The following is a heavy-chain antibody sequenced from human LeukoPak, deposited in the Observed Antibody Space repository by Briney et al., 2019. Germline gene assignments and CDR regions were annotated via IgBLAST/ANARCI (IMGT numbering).Heavy chain of an antibody. CDR1: GYTFTDYY. CDR2: IDPNSGGT. V-gene: IGHV1-2*02. Sequence: ASVKVSCKASGYTFTDYYMHWVRQAPGQGLEWMGWIDPNSGGTNYAQKFQGRVTMTRDTSISTAYMELSRLRSDDTAVYYCARVLVGYCSGGSCYSPEKFRYWGQGTLVTVSS. CDR3: ARVLVGYCSGGSCYSPEKFRY. J-gene: IGHJ1*01. D-gene: IGHD2-15*01.